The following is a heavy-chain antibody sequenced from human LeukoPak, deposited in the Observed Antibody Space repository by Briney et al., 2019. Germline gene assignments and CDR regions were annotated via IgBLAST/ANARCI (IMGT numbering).Heavy chain of an antibody. CDR1: GFTFSYYG. D-gene: IGHD6-13*01. J-gene: IGHJ4*02. CDR2: IWHDGSLK. V-gene: IGHV3-33*06. Sequence: GGSLRLSCAASGFTFSYYGMHWVRQAPGKGLDWVAVIWHDGSLKYYADSVRGRFTISRDNSMNTVYLQMNSLRAEDTAVYYCAKVRQFTAATGTGLDYWGQGTLVTASS. CDR3: AKVRQFTAATGTGLDY.